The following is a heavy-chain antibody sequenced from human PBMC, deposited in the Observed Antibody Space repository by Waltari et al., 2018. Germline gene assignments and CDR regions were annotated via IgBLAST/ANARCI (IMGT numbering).Heavy chain of an antibody. CDR3: AGVTVVTRIADY. CDR1: GGSISSSSYY. J-gene: IGHJ4*02. CDR2: IYYSGRT. Sequence: QLQLQESGPGLVKPSETLSLTCTVSGGSISSSSYYWGWIRQPPGKGLEWIGSIYYSGRTYSNPSLKSRVTISVDTSKNQFSLKLSSVTAADTAVYYCAGVTVVTRIADYWGQGTLVTVSS. D-gene: IGHD2-21*02. V-gene: IGHV4-39*01.